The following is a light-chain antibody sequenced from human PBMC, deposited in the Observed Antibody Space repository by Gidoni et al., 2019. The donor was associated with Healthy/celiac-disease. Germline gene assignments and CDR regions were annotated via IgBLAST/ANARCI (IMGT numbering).Light chain of an antibody. CDR2: DAA. V-gene: IGKV3-11*01. Sequence: EIVLTQSPATLSLSPGERATLSCRACQSVSSYLAWYQQKPGQAPRLLIYDAANRATGIPARFSGSGSGTDFTLTISSLEPEDFAVYYCQQRSNWPGTFXGXTKVEIK. J-gene: IGKJ4*01. CDR3: QQRSNWPGT. CDR1: QSVSSY.